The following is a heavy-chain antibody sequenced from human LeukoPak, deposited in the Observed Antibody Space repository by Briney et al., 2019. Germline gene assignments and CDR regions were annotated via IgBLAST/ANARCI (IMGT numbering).Heavy chain of an antibody. Sequence: GESLKISCKGSGYSFTSYWIGWVRQMPGKGLEWMGIIYPGDSDTRYSPSFQGQVTISADKSISTAYLRWSSLKASDTAIYYCARHTGAAVGYMDVWDKGTTVTVSS. CDR1: GYSFTSYW. V-gene: IGHV5-51*01. CDR2: IYPGDSDT. D-gene: IGHD7-27*01. J-gene: IGHJ6*03. CDR3: ARHTGAAVGYMDV.